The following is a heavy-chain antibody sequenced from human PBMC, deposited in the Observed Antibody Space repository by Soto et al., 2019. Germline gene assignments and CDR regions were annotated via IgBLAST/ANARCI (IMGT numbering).Heavy chain of an antibody. D-gene: IGHD3-22*01. CDR3: ARGTYDSIYGMDV. V-gene: IGHV3-21*01. J-gene: IGHJ6*02. Sequence: GGSLRLSCAASGFTFSSYSMNWVRQAPGKGLEWVSSISSSSYIYYADSVKGRFTISRDNAKNSLYLQMNSLRAEDTAVYYCARGTYDSIYGMDVWGQGTTVTVSS. CDR2: ISSSSYI. CDR1: GFTFSSYS.